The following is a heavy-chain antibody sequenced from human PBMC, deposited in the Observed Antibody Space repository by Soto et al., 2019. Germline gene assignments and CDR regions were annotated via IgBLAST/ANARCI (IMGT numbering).Heavy chain of an antibody. D-gene: IGHD4-17*01. CDR3: ARAVGLRAHYFDS. J-gene: IGHJ4*02. Sequence: PSETLSLTCNVSGGSISSGDYYWSWLRQSPGKGLEWIGYMHYRAIPYYNPSLKSRVSISVDTSKNQFSLTMDYLTAAETDVYFCARAVGLRAHYFDSWGQGGRVTVSP. CDR1: GGSISSGDYY. V-gene: IGHV4-30-4*01. CDR2: MHYRAIP.